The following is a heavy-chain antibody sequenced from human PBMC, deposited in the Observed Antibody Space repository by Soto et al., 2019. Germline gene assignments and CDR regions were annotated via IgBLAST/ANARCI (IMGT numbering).Heavy chain of an antibody. D-gene: IGHD1-1*01. J-gene: IGHJ4*02. CDR2: ISAHNGNT. CDR1: GYTFTTYG. Sequence: QVHLVQSGAEVKKPGASVKVSCKGSGYTFTTYGITWVRQAPGQGLEWMGWISAHNGNTNYAQKLQGRVTVTRDTSTTTAYMELRSLRSDDTAVYYCARGRYGDYWGQGALVTVSS. V-gene: IGHV1-18*01. CDR3: ARGRYGDY.